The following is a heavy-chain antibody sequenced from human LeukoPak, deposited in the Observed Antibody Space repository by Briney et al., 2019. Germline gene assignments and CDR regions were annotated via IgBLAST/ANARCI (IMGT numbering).Heavy chain of an antibody. D-gene: IGHD3-16*01. CDR2: ISFDGRDK. Sequence: GGSLRLSCEASGFTLNSYIMHWVRQAPGEGLEWVALISFDGRDKQYADSVKGRFTISKDNSKNTLYLQMNSLSGDDTSMYFCARAYGGLIDYWGQGTLVTVSS. CDR3: ARAYGGLIDY. V-gene: IGHV3-30*04. CDR1: GFTLNSYI. J-gene: IGHJ4*02.